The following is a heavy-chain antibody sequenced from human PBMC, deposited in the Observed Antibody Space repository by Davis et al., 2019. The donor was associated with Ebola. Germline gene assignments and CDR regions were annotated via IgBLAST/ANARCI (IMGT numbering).Heavy chain of an antibody. V-gene: IGHV3-11*06. CDR2: ISSSSSYT. D-gene: IGHD4-11*01. J-gene: IGHJ6*03. Sequence: GGSLRLSCAASGFTFSDYYMSWIRQAPGKGLEWVSYISSSSSYTNYADSVKGRFTISRDNAKNSLYLQMNSLRAEDTAVYYCARETRGPPMTTVYYYYYYMDVWGKGTTVTVSS. CDR1: GFTFSDYY. CDR3: ARETRGPPMTTVYYYYYYMDV.